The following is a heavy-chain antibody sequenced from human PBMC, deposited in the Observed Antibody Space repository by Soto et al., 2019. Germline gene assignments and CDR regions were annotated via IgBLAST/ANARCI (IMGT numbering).Heavy chain of an antibody. CDR2: INPHGGST. D-gene: IGHD1-26*01. CDR3: ARSSGGNFGIIIEGTNWYRFDL. V-gene: IGHV1-46*01. CDR1: RDTFTSYY. Sequence: ASVKVSCKAPRDTFTSYYINWVRQAPGQGLEWMGVINPHGGSTAYAQKFKGRVTLTRDTSASTVYMEVSSLTSEDTAMYYCARSSGGNFGIIIEGTNWYRFDLWGQGTLVTVSS. J-gene: IGHJ4*02.